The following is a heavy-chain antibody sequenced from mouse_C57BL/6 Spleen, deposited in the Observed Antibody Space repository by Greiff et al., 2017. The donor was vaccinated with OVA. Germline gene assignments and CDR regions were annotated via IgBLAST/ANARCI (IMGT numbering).Heavy chain of an antibody. CDR2: IDPSDSYT. D-gene: IGHD2-5*01. V-gene: IGHV1-69*01. CDR1: GYTFTSYW. Sequence: QVQLQQLGAELVMPGASVKLSCKASGYTFTSYWMHWVKQRPGQGLEWIGEIDPSDSYTNYNQKFKGKSTLTVDKSSSTAYMQLSSLTSEDSAVYYCARTVTRGNFDYWGQGTTLTVSS. CDR3: ARTVTRGNFDY. J-gene: IGHJ2*01.